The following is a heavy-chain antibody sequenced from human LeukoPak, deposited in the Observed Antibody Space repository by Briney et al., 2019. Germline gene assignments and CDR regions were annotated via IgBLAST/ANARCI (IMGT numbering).Heavy chain of an antibody. Sequence: GGTLRLSCAASGFTFSSYGMSWVRQAPGKGLEWVSVIYSGGATYYADSVKGRFTISRDNSKNTLYLQMNSLRAEDTAVYYCARDSRPRRAHYYYMDVWGKGTTVTVSS. V-gene: IGHV3-66*01. CDR3: ARDSRPRRAHYYYMDV. CDR1: GFTFSSYG. CDR2: IYSGGAT. J-gene: IGHJ6*03.